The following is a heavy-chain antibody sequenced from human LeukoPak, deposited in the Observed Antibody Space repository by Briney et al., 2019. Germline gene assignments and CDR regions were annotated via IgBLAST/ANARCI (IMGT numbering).Heavy chain of an antibody. D-gene: IGHD3-22*01. Sequence: SSETLSLTCTVSGGSITSYYWSWIRQPAGKGLEWIGRIYTTGSTYYNHFLKSRVTMAVDTSKNQFSLRLSSVTAADTAVYYCARDGFYDSSGYYYNWVFDYWGQGTLVTVSS. CDR3: ARDGFYDSSGYYYNWVFDY. CDR2: IYTTGST. V-gene: IGHV4-4*07. J-gene: IGHJ4*02. CDR1: GGSITSYY.